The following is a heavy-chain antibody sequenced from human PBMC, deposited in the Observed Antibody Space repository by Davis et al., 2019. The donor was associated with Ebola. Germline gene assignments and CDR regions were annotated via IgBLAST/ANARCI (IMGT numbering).Heavy chain of an antibody. V-gene: IGHV1-69*06. D-gene: IGHD6-6*01. CDR2: IIPIFGTA. CDR3: ARDQGVYSSSSERTAFDI. J-gene: IGHJ3*02. CDR1: GGTFSSYA. Sequence: SVKVSCKASGGTFSSYAISWVRQAPGQGLEWMGGIIPIFGTANYAQKFQGRVTITADKSTSTAYMELSSLRSEDTAVYYCARDQGVYSSSSERTAFDIWGQGTMVAVSS.